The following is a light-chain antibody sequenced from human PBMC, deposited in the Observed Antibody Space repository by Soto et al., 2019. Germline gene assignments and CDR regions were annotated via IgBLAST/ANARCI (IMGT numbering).Light chain of an antibody. V-gene: IGLV2-14*01. Sequence: QSALTQPASVSGSPGQSITTSCTGTSSDVGGYDYVSWYQQHPGKAPKLMIYEVSNRPSGVFNRFSGSKSGNTASLTISGLQAEDEADYYCSSYTSSSTSPYVFGTGTKLTVL. CDR3: SSYTSSSTSPYV. CDR2: EVS. J-gene: IGLJ1*01. CDR1: SSDVGGYDY.